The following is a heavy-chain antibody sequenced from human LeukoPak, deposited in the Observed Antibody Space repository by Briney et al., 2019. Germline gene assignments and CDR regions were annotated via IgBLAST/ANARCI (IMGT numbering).Heavy chain of an antibody. CDR2: INPTGTGT. J-gene: IGHJ5*02. V-gene: IGHV1-46*01. Sequence: ASVKVSCKASGYTFINNWMYWVRQAPGQGLEWIGLINPTGTGTLYAQKFQGRVTMTRDMSTSTDYMELSSLRSEDTAVYYCARDNSVGDIAWWFDPWGQGTLVTVSS. CDR1: GYTFINNW. CDR3: ARDNSVGDIAWWFDP. D-gene: IGHD3-10*01.